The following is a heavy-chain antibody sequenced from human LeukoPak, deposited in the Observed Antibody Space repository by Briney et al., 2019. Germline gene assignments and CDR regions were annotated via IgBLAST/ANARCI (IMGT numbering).Heavy chain of an antibody. D-gene: IGHD1-26*01. Sequence: SETLSLTCAVYGGSFSGYYWSWIRQPPGKGLEWIGEINHSGSTNYNPSLKSRVTISVDTSKNQFSLKLSSVIAADTAVYYCARGSSYWRWFDPWGQGTLVTVSS. V-gene: IGHV4-34*01. J-gene: IGHJ5*02. CDR1: GGSFSGYY. CDR3: ARGSSYWRWFDP. CDR2: INHSGST.